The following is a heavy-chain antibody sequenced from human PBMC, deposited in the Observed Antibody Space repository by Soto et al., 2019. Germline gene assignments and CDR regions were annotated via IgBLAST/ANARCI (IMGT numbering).Heavy chain of an antibody. CDR2: IYYSGST. D-gene: IGHD2-2*01. J-gene: IGHJ5*02. Sequence: SETLSLTCTVSGGSISSGDYYWSWIRQPPGKGLEWIGYIYYSGSTYYNPSLKSRVTISVDTSKNQFSLKLSSVTAADTAVYYCARVKVPAAMRWFDPWGQGTLATVSS. CDR3: ARVKVPAAMRWFDP. CDR1: GGSISSGDYY. V-gene: IGHV4-30-4*01.